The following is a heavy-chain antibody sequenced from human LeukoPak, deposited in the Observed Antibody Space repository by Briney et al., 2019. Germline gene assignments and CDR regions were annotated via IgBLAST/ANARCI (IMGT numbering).Heavy chain of an antibody. Sequence: PGGSLRLSCAASGFTFSSYGMHWVRQAPGKGLEWVAVISYDGSNKYYADSVKGRFTISKDNAKNSLYLQMNSLRAEDTAVYYCARALISLVRGATDWFDPWGHGPLVPVS. V-gene: IGHV3-30*03. CDR3: ARALISLVRGATDWFDP. CDR1: GFTFSSYG. CDR2: ISYDGSNK. J-gene: IGHJ5*02. D-gene: IGHD3-10*01.